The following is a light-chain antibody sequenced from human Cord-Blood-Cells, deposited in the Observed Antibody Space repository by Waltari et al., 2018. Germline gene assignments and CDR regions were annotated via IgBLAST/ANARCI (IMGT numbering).Light chain of an antibody. J-gene: IGLJ3*02. CDR2: EVS. Sequence: QSALSQAASVSGSPGQSITISCTGTSRDDGRYNACSWYQQHPGKAPKRMVYEVSKRPSGDSTRCSVSTPGNTASLTLSGLQAEDETDYYCCSYAGSSTWVFGEGTKLTVL. CDR3: CSYAGSSTWV. CDR1: SRDDGRYNA. V-gene: IGLV2-23*02.